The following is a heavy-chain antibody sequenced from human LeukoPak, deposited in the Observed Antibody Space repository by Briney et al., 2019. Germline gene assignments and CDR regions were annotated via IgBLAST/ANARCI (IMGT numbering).Heavy chain of an antibody. J-gene: IGHJ4*02. D-gene: IGHD2-2*01. CDR1: GYTFTGYY. CDR2: INPNSGGT. Sequence: GASVKVSCKASGYTFTGYYMHWARQAPGQGLEWMGRINPNSGGTNYAQKFQGRVTMTRDTSISTAYMELSRLRSDDTAVYYCTRASCSSISCYLDYWGQGTLVTVSS. V-gene: IGHV1-2*06. CDR3: TRASCSSISCYLDY.